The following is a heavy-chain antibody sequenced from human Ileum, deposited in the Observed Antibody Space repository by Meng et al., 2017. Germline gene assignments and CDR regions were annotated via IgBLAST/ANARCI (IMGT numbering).Heavy chain of an antibody. J-gene: IGHJ6*02. CDR2: IYTSGST. CDR1: GGSISSGSYY. CDR3: ARVDILTLMDV. Sequence: SETLSLTCTVSGGSISSGSYYWSWIRQPAGKGLEWIGRIYTSGSTNYNPSLKSRVTISVDTSQNQFSLKLSSVTAADTAVYYCARVDILTLMDVWGQGTTVTVSS. V-gene: IGHV4-61*02. D-gene: IGHD3-9*01.